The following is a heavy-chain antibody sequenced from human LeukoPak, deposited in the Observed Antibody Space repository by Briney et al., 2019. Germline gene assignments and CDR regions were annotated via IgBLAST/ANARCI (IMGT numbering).Heavy chain of an antibody. Sequence: PGGSLRLSCAASGFSFDAYTMHWVRQAPGKGLEYVSAISSNGGSTYYANSVRGRFTISRDNSKNTLFVQMGSLRAEDMAVYYCARVPRGIMVGAYFDYWGQGTLVTVSS. CDR2: ISSNGGST. CDR1: GFSFDAYT. D-gene: IGHD1-26*01. V-gene: IGHV3-64*01. CDR3: ARVPRGIMVGAYFDY. J-gene: IGHJ4*02.